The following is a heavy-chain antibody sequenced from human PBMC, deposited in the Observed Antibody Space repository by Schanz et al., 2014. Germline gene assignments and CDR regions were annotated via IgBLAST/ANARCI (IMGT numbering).Heavy chain of an antibody. CDR1: GYTVTYYG. D-gene: IGHD3-3*01. V-gene: IGHV1-2*02. CDR3: ASDFWSGYSHYYYGLDV. CDR2: INPDSGGT. J-gene: IGHJ6*02. Sequence: QVHLEQSGAEVKKPGASVKVSCKASGYTVTYYGLNWVRQAPGQGLEWMGWINPDSGGTNYAQKFQGRVTMTRDMSINTAYMELSRLRSDDSAVYYCASDFWSGYSHYYYGLDVWGQGTTVTVSS.